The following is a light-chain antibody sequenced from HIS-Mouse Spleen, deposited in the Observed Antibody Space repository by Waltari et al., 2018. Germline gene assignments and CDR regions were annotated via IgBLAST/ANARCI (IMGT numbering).Light chain of an antibody. CDR2: AAS. CDR1: QSISSY. J-gene: IGKJ3*01. CDR3: QQSYSTPFT. V-gene: IGKV1-39*01. Sequence: DIQMTQSPSSLSASVGDRVTITCRASQSISSYLNWYPQKPGKAPKLLIYAASSLQSGVPSRFSGSGYGTDFTLTISSLQPEDFATYYCQQSYSTPFTFGPGTKVDIK.